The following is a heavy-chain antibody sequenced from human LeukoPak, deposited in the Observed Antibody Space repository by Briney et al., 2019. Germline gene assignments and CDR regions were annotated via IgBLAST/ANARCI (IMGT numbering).Heavy chain of an antibody. V-gene: IGHV3-23*01. CDR1: GFTFSSYG. D-gene: IGHD2-21*01. CDR2: ISGSGGST. J-gene: IGHJ5*02. CDR3: VRAYHPGGWFDP. Sequence: GGSLRLSCAASGFTFSSYGMSWVRQAPGKGLEWVSAISGSGGSTYYADSVKGRFTISRDNSKNTLYLQMNSLRAEDTAVHYCVRAYHPGGWFDPWGQGTVVTVSS.